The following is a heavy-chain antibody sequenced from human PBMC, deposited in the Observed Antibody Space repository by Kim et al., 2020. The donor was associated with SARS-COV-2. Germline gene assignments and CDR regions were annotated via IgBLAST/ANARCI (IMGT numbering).Heavy chain of an antibody. CDR3: ARLYGTTLADF. CDR2: IDPSDSFT. J-gene: IGHJ4*02. D-gene: IGHD1-1*01. V-gene: IGHV5-10-1*01. CDR1: GYIFADYW. Sequence: GESLKISCHTSGYIFADYWISWVRHVPGKGLEWMGKIDPSDSFTSYNPLFEGHVSISADKFATTAYLQWTTLEASDTAMYYCARLYGTTLADFWGQGTLVKVPS.